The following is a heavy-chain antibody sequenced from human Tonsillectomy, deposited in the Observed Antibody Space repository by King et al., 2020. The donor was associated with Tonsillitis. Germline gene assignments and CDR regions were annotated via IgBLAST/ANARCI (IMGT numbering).Heavy chain of an antibody. CDR3: ARDWATTPSDSGYFDY. J-gene: IGHJ4*02. CDR2: IYSTEKT. D-gene: IGHD3-10*01. V-gene: IGHV4-61*02. CDR1: GDSISSVSYY. Sequence: QLQESGPGLVKPSQTLSLNCTVSGDSISSVSYYWSWIRQPAGQGLEWIGRIYSTEKTKYNPSLKGRVTISVDTSKNQFSLKLSSVTAADTAVYYCARDWATTPSDSGYFDYWGQGVLVTVSS.